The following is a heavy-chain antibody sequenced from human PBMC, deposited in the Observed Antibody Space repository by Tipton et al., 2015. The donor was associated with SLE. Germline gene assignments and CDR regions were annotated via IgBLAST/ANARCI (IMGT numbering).Heavy chain of an antibody. J-gene: IGHJ5*02. Sequence: TLSLTCTVSGGSISSSSYYWGWIRQPPGKGLEWIGSIYYSGSTYYNPSLQSRFNISVDTSKNQFSMKLSSVTAADTAVYYCARAGGGDSNWFDPWGQGTLVTVSS. CDR1: GGSISSSSYY. V-gene: IGHV4-39*07. D-gene: IGHD2-21*01. CDR3: ARAGGGDSNWFDP. CDR2: IYYSGST.